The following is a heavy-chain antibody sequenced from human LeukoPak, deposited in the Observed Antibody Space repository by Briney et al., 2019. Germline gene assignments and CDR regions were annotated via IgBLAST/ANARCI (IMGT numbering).Heavy chain of an antibody. CDR3: ARDRGVEMATMGLGS. J-gene: IGHJ4*02. V-gene: IGHV3-21*01. D-gene: IGHD5-24*01. CDR1: GFTFSRHG. Sequence: GRSLRLSCEASGFTFSRHGMHWVRQAPGKGLEWVSSISSSSSYIYYADSVKGRITIFRDNAKNSLYLHMNSLRAEDTAVYYCARDRGVEMATMGLGSWGQGTLVTVSS. CDR2: ISSSSSYI.